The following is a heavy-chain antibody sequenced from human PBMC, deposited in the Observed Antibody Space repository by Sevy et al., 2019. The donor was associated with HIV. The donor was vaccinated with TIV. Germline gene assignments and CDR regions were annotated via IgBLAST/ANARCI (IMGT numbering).Heavy chain of an antibody. CDR3: AKGGGTRGRHYYGSGSYYNDY. D-gene: IGHD3-10*01. CDR1: GFTFSSYA. Sequence: GGSLRLSCAASGFTFSSYAMSWVRQAPGKGLEWVSAISGSGGSTYYADSVKGRFTISRDNSKNTLYLQMNSLRAEDTAVYYCAKGGGTRGRHYYGSGSYYNDYWGQGTLVTVSS. CDR2: ISGSGGST. V-gene: IGHV3-23*01. J-gene: IGHJ4*02.